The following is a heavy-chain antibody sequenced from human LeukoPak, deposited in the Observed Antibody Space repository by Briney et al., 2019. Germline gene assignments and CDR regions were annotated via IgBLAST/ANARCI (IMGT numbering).Heavy chain of an antibody. J-gene: IGHJ3*02. CDR3: ARDLRGYNYLRQVDAFDI. CDR2: ISGSGGST. Sequence: PGGSLRLSCAASGFTFSSYAMSWVRQAPGKGLEWVSAISGSGGSTYYADSVKGRFTISRDNSKNTLYLQMNSLRAEDTAVYYCARDLRGYNYLRQVDAFDIWGQGTMVTVSS. V-gene: IGHV3-23*01. CDR1: GFTFSSYA. D-gene: IGHD5-24*01.